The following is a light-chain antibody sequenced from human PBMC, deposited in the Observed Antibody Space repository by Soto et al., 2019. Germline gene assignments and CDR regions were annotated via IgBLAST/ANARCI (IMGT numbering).Light chain of an antibody. Sequence: QSALTQPPSASGSPGQSVTISCTGTSSDVGAYNYVSWYQQYAGKAPKLMIYEVTKRPSGVPDRFSGSKSDKTASLTVSGLQPEDEADYYCTSYAGSNIWVFGGGTKLTVL. V-gene: IGLV2-8*01. J-gene: IGLJ3*02. CDR1: SSDVGAYNY. CDR3: TSYAGSNIWV. CDR2: EVT.